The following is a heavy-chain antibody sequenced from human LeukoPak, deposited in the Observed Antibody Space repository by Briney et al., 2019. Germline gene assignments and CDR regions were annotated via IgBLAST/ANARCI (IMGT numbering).Heavy chain of an antibody. CDR2: ISGDGCAK. CDR3: TRDSRDSSGWSKPFHY. D-gene: IGHD6-19*01. CDR1: VFSFSNYG. V-gene: IGHV3-64*01. J-gene: IGHJ4*02. Sequence: GGSLRLLRGAWVFSFSNYGMLWVRQAPGKGLEYVSAISGDGCAKYYANSLKGRFTISRDNSKNTLYLQMGSLRAEDMAVYYCTRDSRDSSGWSKPFHYWRQGTLVSVSS.